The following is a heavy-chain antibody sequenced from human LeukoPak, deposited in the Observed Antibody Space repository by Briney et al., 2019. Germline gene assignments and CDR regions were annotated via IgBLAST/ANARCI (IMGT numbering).Heavy chain of an antibody. V-gene: IGHV1-46*01. J-gene: IGHJ5*02. Sequence: ASVKVSCKASGYTFTSYGISWVRQAPGQGLEWMGIINPSGGSTSYAQKFQGRVTMTRDTSTSTVYMELSSLRSEDTAVYYCARDGGCSGYDRSNWFDPWGQGTLVTVSS. CDR3: ARDGGCSGYDRSNWFDP. CDR1: GYTFTSYG. CDR2: INPSGGST. D-gene: IGHD5-12*01.